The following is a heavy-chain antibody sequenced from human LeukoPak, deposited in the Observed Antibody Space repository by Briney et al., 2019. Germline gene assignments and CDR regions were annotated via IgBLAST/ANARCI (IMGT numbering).Heavy chain of an antibody. D-gene: IGHD1-26*01. CDR3: APSQSGSYSFDY. Sequence: ASVKVSCKASGYTFTGYYMHWVRQAPGQGLEWMGWINPSSGGTNYAQKFQGRVTMTRDTSISTAYMELSRLRSDDTAVYYCAPSQSGSYSFDYWGQGTLVTVSS. J-gene: IGHJ4*02. CDR1: GYTFTGYY. CDR2: INPSSGGT. V-gene: IGHV1-2*02.